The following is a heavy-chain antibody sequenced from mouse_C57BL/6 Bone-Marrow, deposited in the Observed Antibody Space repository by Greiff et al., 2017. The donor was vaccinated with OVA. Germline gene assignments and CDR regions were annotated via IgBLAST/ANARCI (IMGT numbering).Heavy chain of an antibody. CDR1: GYTFTSYW. J-gene: IGHJ2*01. Sequence: VQLQQPGAELVKPGASVKLSCKASGYTFTSYWMHWVKQRPGQGLEWIGMIHPNSGSTNYNEKFKSKATLTVDKSSSTAYMQRSSLTSEDSAVYYCGRSGFYYSKFDYWGQGTTLTVSS. D-gene: IGHD2-5*01. CDR2: IHPNSGST. CDR3: GRSGFYYSKFDY. V-gene: IGHV1-64*01.